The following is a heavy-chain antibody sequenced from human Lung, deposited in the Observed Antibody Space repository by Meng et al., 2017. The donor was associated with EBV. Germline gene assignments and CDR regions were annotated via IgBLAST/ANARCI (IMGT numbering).Heavy chain of an antibody. Sequence: QPQEAGPGAVHASQALSLTFTFSGGSISSGSHYLSWIRQNPGNSLEWIGYIYYSGSTYYNPYLKRLVSISVDTSNNQFSLKLSSVTAADTAVYYCARAVDTGYFDYWGQGTLVTVSS. CDR1: GGSISSGSHY. J-gene: IGHJ4*02. CDR3: ARAVDTGYFDY. D-gene: IGHD5-18*01. CDR2: IYYSGST. V-gene: IGHV4-31*01.